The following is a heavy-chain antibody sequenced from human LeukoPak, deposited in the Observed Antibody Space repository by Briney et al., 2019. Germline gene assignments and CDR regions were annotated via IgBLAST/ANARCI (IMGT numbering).Heavy chain of an antibody. CDR2: ISYDGSNK. CDR1: GFTFSSYA. V-gene: IGHV3-30-3*01. Sequence: GGSLRLSCAASGFTFSSYAMHWARQAPGKGLEWVAVISYDGSNKYYADSVKGRFTISRDNSKNTLYLQMNSLRAEDTAVYYCARDSPLIAAAGTWFDPWGQGTLVTVSS. CDR3: ARDSPLIAAAGTWFDP. J-gene: IGHJ5*02. D-gene: IGHD6-13*01.